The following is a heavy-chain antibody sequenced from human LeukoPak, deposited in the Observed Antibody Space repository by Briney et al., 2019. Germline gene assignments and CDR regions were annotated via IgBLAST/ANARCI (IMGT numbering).Heavy chain of an antibody. CDR3: AKDEAAAVLGGSSYFDY. CDR1: GFTSSSYG. J-gene: IGHJ4*02. Sequence: PGGSLRLSCAASGFTSSSYGMHWVRQAPGKGLEWVAYIRYDGSNEYYADSVNGRFTISRDNSKNTLYLQMNSLRAEDTAVYYCAKDEAAAVLGGSSYFDYWGQGTLVTVSS. V-gene: IGHV3-30*02. D-gene: IGHD6-13*01. CDR2: IRYDGSNE.